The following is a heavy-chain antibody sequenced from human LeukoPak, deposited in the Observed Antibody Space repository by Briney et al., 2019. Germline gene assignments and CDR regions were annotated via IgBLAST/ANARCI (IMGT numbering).Heavy chain of an antibody. Sequence: ASVKVSCKASGYTFTSYYMHWVRQAPGQGLEWMGGIIPIFGTANYAQKFQGRVTITADESTSTAYMELSSLRSEDTAVYYCARSYSGYDSGYYYYMDVWGKGTTATISS. D-gene: IGHD5-12*01. CDR1: GYTFTSYY. CDR2: IIPIFGTA. V-gene: IGHV1-69*13. CDR3: ARSYSGYDSGYYYYMDV. J-gene: IGHJ6*03.